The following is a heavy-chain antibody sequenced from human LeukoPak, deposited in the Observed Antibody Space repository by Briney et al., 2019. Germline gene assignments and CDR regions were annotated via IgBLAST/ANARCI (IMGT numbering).Heavy chain of an antibody. CDR2: ISGSGSYI. Sequence: GGSLRLSCAASGFTFRTYSMNWVRQAPGKGLEWVSAISGSGSYIYYADSVKGRFTISRDNAKNSLYLQMNSLGAEDTAIYYCASHFWNYYRIDYWGQGILVTVSS. CDR1: GFTFRTYS. CDR3: ASHFWNYYRIDY. D-gene: IGHD3-3*02. V-gene: IGHV3-21*01. J-gene: IGHJ4*02.